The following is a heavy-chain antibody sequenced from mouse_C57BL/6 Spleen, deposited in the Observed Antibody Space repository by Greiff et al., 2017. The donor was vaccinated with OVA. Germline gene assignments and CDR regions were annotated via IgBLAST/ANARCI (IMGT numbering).Heavy chain of an antibody. Sequence: QVHVKQSGAELAKPGASVKLSCKASGYTFTSYWMHWVKQRPGQGLEWIGYINPSSGYTKYNQKFKDKATLTADKSSSTAYMQLSSLTYEDSAVYYCARGYDYDEAWFAYWGQGTLVTVSA. V-gene: IGHV1-7*01. J-gene: IGHJ3*01. CDR1: GYTFTSYW. CDR3: ARGYDYDEAWFAY. CDR2: INPSSGYT. D-gene: IGHD2-4*01.